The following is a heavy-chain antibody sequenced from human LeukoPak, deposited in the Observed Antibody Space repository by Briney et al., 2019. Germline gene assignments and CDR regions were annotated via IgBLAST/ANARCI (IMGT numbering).Heavy chain of an antibody. J-gene: IGHJ4*02. CDR3: ARGSQAARLAY. CDR1: GGSFSGDL. Sequence: SETLSLTCGVYGGSFSGDLWTWIRQSPGKGLEWIGEITESGRSYYNPSLESRVTISLDRSYSQFYLKLTSVTAADTAVYYCARGSQAARLAYWGQGTLVTVSS. CDR2: ITESGRS. D-gene: IGHD6-6*01. V-gene: IGHV4-34*01.